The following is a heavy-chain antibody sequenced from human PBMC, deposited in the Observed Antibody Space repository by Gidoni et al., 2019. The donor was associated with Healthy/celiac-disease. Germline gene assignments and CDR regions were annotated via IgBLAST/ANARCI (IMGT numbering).Heavy chain of an antibody. CDR3: TRPFPASPDIPFN. CDR1: GFTFGDYA. CDR2: IRSKAYGGTT. J-gene: IGHJ4*02. Sequence: EVQLVESGGGLVKPGRSLRLSCTASGFTFGDYAMSWFRQAPGKGLEWVGFIRSKAYGGTTEYAASVKGRFTISRDDSKSIAYLQMNSLKTEDTAVYYCTRPFPASPDIPFNWGQGTLVTVSS. D-gene: IGHD2-15*01. V-gene: IGHV3-49*05.